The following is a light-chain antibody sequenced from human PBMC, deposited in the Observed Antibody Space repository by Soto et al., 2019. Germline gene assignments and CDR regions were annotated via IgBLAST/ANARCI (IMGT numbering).Light chain of an antibody. CDR2: GNS. J-gene: IGLJ1*01. CDR1: SSNIGAGYD. Sequence: QSVLTQPPSVSGAPGQRVTISCTGISSNIGAGYDVHWYQQLPGTAPKLLIYGNSNRPSGVPDRFSGSKSGTSASLAITGLQAEDEAAYYCQSYESSLSALYVFGTGTRSPS. CDR3: QSYESSLSALYV. V-gene: IGLV1-40*01.